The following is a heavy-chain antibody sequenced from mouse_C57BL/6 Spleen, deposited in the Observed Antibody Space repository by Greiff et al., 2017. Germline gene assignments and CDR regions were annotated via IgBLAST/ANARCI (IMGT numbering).Heavy chain of an antibody. CDR1: GYTFTSYT. CDR2: INPSSGYT. J-gene: IGHJ1*03. Sequence: QVQLQQSGAELARPGASVKMSCKASGYTFTSYTMHWVKQRPGQGLEWIGYINPSSGYTKYNQKFKDKATLTADKSSSTAYMQLSRLTSEGSAVYYCARDSKDWYFDVWGTGTTVTVSS. V-gene: IGHV1-4*01. CDR3: ARDSKDWYFDV. D-gene: IGHD2-5*01.